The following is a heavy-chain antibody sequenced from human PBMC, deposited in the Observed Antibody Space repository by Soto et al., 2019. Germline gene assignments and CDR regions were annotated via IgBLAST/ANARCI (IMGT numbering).Heavy chain of an antibody. J-gene: IGHJ4*02. CDR1: GDSVSSGSYF. CDR3: ARRWGRMLDD. V-gene: IGHV4-61*01. D-gene: IGHD7-27*01. Sequence: SETLSLTCTVSGDSVSSGSYFWSWIRQPPGRGLEWIGYIYYSGSTNYNPSLKSRVTISVDTSKNQFSLKLSSVTAADTAVYYCARRWGRMLDDWAEGTLVPVCS. CDR2: IYYSGST.